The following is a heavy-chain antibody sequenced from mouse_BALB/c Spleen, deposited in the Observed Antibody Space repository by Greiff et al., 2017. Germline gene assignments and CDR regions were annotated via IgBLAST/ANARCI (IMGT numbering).Heavy chain of an antibody. D-gene: IGHD2-4*01. Sequence: EVMLVESGGGLVKPGGSLKLSCAASGFTFSSYAMSWVRQSPEKRLEWVAEISSGGSYTYYPDTVTGRFTISRDNAKNTLYLEMSSLRSEDTAMYYCARGHYDYDGGAWFAYWGQGTLVTVSA. V-gene: IGHV5-9-4*01. CDR1: GFTFSSYA. CDR3: ARGHYDYDGGAWFAY. J-gene: IGHJ3*01. CDR2: ISSGGSYT.